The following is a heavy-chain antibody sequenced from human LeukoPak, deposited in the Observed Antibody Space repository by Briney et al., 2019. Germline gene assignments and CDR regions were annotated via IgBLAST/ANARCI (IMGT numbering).Heavy chain of an antibody. J-gene: IGHJ5*02. CDR1: GFTFSSYS. V-gene: IGHV3-21*01. Sequence: GGSLRLSCAASGFTFSSYSMNWVRQAPGKGLEWVSSISSSSSSYIYYADSVKGRFTISRDNAENSLYLQMNSLRAEDTAVYYCAREGGSGWYSGWFDPWGQGTLVTVSS. D-gene: IGHD6-19*01. CDR3: AREGGSGWYSGWFDP. CDR2: ISSSSSSYI.